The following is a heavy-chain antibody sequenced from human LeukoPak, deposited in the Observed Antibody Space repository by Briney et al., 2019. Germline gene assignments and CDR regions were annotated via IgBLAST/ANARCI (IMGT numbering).Heavy chain of an antibody. Sequence: PGESLRLSCAASGFTVSSNYMSWVRQAPGKGLEWVSVIYSGGSTYYADSVKGRFTISRDNSKNTLYLQMNSLRAEDTAVYYCARAYGNYDILTGPVDYWAREPWSPSPQ. D-gene: IGHD3-9*01. CDR3: ARAYGNYDILTGPVDY. V-gene: IGHV3-66*01. CDR2: IYSGGST. CDR1: GFTVSSNY. J-gene: IGHJ4*02.